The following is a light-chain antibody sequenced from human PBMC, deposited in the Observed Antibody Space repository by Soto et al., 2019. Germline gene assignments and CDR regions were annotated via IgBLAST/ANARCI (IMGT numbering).Light chain of an antibody. V-gene: IGKV1-13*02. Sequence: IPLTPSPSSLSASVGDRVTITCRASQAINSALAWCQQRPGKAPRVLIYDASILESGVPSRFSGSGSGTDFTLTISSLQPEDFATYYCQQFNSYPLTFGGGTKV. CDR2: DAS. CDR3: QQFNSYPLT. CDR1: QAINSA. J-gene: IGKJ4*01.